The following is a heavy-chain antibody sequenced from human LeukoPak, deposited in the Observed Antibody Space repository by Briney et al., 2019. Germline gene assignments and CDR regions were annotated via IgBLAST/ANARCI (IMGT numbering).Heavy chain of an antibody. CDR3: VRIVGHTTTDF. CDR1: GFSLSSYA. J-gene: IGHJ4*02. Sequence: PGRSLRLSCEASGFSLSSYAFHWVRQAPGEGLEWVSFVSFDGRNKNYADSVRGRFTISRDNSKNTLYLQMNSVTYEDTAVYFCVRIVGHTTTDFWGQGTIVTVSS. V-gene: IGHV3-30-3*01. CDR2: VSFDGRNK. D-gene: IGHD1-26*01.